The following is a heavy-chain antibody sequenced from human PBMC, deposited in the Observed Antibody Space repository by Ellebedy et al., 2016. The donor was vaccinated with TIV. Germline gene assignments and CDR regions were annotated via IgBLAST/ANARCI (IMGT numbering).Heavy chain of an antibody. D-gene: IGHD6-13*01. J-gene: IGHJ6*03. CDR1: GFTFSSYG. Sequence: GESLKISXAASGFTFSSYGMHWVRQAPGKGLEWVAVISYDGSNKYYADSVKGRFTISRDNAKNSLYLQMNSLRAEDTAVYYCARDLSSSWYSGYYYYYYMDVWGKGTTVTVSS. V-gene: IGHV3-30*03. CDR2: ISYDGSNK. CDR3: ARDLSSSWYSGYYYYYYMDV.